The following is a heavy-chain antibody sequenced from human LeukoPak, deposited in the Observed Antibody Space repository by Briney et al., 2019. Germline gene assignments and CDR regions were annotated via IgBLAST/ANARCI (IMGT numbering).Heavy chain of an antibody. D-gene: IGHD2-2*01. CDR1: GFTFSSYA. J-gene: IGHJ5*02. CDR3: ARSPRTRGGRYNWFDP. CDR2: ISSNGGST. Sequence: GGSLRLSCSASGFTFSSYAMHWVRQAPGKGLEYVSAISSNGGSTYYADSVKGRFTISRDNSKNTLYLQMSSLRAEDTAVYYCARSPRTRGGRYNWFDPWGQGTLVTVSS. V-gene: IGHV3-64D*06.